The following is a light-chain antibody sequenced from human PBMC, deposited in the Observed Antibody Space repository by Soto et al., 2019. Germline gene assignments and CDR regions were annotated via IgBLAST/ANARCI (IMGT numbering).Light chain of an antibody. CDR2: AAS. J-gene: IGKJ4*01. CDR1: QGISTF. Sequence: DIQLTQSPSFLSASVGDRVTITCRASQGISTFLAWYQQKPGKAPKLLIYAASILQSGVPSRFRGSGSGTDFTLTISRLQPEDFATYFCQQLNSYPLTLGGATKVDSK. CDR3: QQLNSYPLT. V-gene: IGKV1-9*01.